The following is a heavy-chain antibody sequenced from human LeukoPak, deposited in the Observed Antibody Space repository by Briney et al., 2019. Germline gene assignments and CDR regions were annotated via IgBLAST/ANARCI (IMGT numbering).Heavy chain of an antibody. CDR2: IYYSGST. V-gene: IGHV4-59*12. Sequence: PSETLSLTCTVSGGSISSYYWSWIRQPPGKGLEWIGYIYYSGSTNYNPSLKSRVTISVDTSKNQFSLKLSSVTAADTAVYYCASSPPYDILTGSLDYWGQGTLVTVSS. CDR3: ASSPPYDILTGSLDY. D-gene: IGHD3-9*01. CDR1: GGSISSYY. J-gene: IGHJ4*02.